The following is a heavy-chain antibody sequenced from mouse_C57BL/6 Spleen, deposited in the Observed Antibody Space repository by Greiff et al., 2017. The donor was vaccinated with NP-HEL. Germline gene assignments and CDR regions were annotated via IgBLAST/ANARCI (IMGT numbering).Heavy chain of an antibody. CDR1: GFTFSDYG. CDR3: ANGNYEEGWFAY. V-gene: IGHV5-17*01. Sequence: EVNVVESGGGLVKPGGSLRLSCAASGFTFSDYGMHWVRQAPEKGLEWVAYISSGSSTIYYADTVKGRFTISRDNAKNTLFLQMTSLRSEDTAMYYCANGNYEEGWFAYWGQGTLVTVSA. CDR2: ISSGSSTI. J-gene: IGHJ3*01. D-gene: IGHD2-1*01.